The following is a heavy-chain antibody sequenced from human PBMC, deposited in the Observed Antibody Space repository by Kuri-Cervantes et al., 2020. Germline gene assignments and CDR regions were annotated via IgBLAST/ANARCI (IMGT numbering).Heavy chain of an antibody. CDR1: GYSISSGYY. J-gene: IGHJ2*01. Sequence: SETLSLTCAVSGYSISSGYYWGWIRQPPGKGLEWIGSIYHSGSTYYNPSLKSRVTISVDTSKNQFSLKLSSVTAADTAVYYCVRGRNWYFDLWGRGTLVTVSS. CDR2: IYHSGST. D-gene: IGHD1-26*01. CDR3: VRGRNWYFDL. V-gene: IGHV4-38-2*01.